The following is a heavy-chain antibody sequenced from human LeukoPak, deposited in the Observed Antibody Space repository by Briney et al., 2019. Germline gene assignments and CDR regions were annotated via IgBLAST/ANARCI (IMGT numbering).Heavy chain of an antibody. D-gene: IGHD3-3*01. CDR3: AKDELEGRQPLDY. CDR1: GFTFSSYA. V-gene: IGHV3-23*01. J-gene: IGHJ4*02. CDR2: ISGSGGST. Sequence: GGSLGLSCAASGFTFSSYAMSWVRQAPGKGLEWVSAISGSGGSTYYADSVKGRFTISRDNSKNTLYLQMNSLRAEDTAVYYCAKDELEGRQPLDYWGQGTLVTVSS.